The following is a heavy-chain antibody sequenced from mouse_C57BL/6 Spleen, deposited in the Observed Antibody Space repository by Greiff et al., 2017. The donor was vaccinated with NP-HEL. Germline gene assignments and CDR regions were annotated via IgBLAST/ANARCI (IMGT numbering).Heavy chain of an antibody. D-gene: IGHD2-2*01. J-gene: IGHJ3*01. Sequence: EVKLMESGGGLVQPGGSLSLSCAASGFTFTDSYMSWVRQPPGKALEWLGFIRNKANGYTTEYSASVKGRFTISRDNSQSILYLQMNALRAEDSATYYCANHGSGVFAYWGQGTLVTVSA. V-gene: IGHV7-3*01. CDR1: GFTFTDSY. CDR3: ANHGSGVFAY. CDR2: IRNKANGYTT.